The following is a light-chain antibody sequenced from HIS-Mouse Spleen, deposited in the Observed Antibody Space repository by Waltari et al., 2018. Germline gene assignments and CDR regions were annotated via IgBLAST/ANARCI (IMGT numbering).Light chain of an antibody. J-gene: IGLJ2*01. V-gene: IGLV1-44*01. CDR2: SNN. Sequence: QSVLPQPPSASGTPGQRVTIPCSGSSSNIGRNTVNWYQQLPGTAPKLLIYSNNQRPSGVPDRFSGSKSGTSASLAISGLQSEDEADYYCAAWDDSLNGPVFGGGTKLTVL. CDR3: AAWDDSLNGPV. CDR1: SSNIGRNT.